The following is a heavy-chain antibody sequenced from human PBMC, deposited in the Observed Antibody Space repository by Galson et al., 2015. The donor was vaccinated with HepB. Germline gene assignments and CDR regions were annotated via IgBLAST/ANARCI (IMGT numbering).Heavy chain of an antibody. CDR3: ARGEIQLWSTGGMDV. CDR2: ISSSSSTI. J-gene: IGHJ6*02. CDR1: GFTFSSYS. V-gene: IGHV3-48*02. D-gene: IGHD5-18*01. Sequence: SLRLSCAASGFTFSSYSMNWVRQAPGKGLEWVSYISSSSSTIYYADSVKGRFTISRDNAKNSLYLQMNSLRDEDTAVYYCARGEIQLWSTGGMDVWGQGTTVTVSS.